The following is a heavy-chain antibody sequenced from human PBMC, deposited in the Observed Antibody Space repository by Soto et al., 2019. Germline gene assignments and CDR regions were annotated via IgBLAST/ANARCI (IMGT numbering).Heavy chain of an antibody. CDR2: ISADNGNT. Sequence: ASVKVSCRASGYTFTSYGISWGRQAPGQGLEGMGWISADNGNTNDAQKLQGRVTMTTDTSTITAYMDLRSLRSDDTAVYSCARGLDIEAAGDLDYWGQGTQVTVSS. V-gene: IGHV1-18*01. J-gene: IGHJ4*02. CDR1: GYTFTSYG. D-gene: IGHD6-13*01. CDR3: ARGLDIEAAGDLDY.